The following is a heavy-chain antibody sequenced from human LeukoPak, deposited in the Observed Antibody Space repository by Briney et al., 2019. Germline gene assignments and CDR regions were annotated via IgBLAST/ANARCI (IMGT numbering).Heavy chain of an antibody. D-gene: IGHD3-10*01. CDR3: ARGRGYGSGSSPLYYFDY. CDR1: GGTFSSYA. V-gene: IGHV1-69*06. J-gene: IGHJ4*02. Sequence: RASVKVSCKASGGTFSSYAISWVRQAPGQGHEWMGGIIPIFGTANYAQKFQGRVTITADKSTSTAYMELSSLRSEDTAVYYCARGRGYGSGSSPLYYFDYWGQGTLVTVSS. CDR2: IIPIFGTA.